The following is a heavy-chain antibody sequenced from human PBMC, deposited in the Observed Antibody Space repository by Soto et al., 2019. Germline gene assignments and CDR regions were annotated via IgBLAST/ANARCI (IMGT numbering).Heavy chain of an antibody. V-gene: IGHV4-34*01. CDR2: INHSGST. D-gene: IGHD2-15*01. CDR1: GGSFSGYY. Sequence: SETLSLTCAVYGGSFSGYYWSWIRQPPGKGLEWIGEINHSGSTNCNPSLKSRVTISVDTSKNQFSLKLSSVTAADTAVYYCAKLLTVAATPDAFDIWGQGTMVTVSS. CDR3: AKLLTVAATPDAFDI. J-gene: IGHJ3*02.